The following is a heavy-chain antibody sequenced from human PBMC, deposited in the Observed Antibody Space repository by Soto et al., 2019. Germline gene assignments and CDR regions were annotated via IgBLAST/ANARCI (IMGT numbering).Heavy chain of an antibody. CDR1: GYTKTSND. D-gene: IGHD5-12*01. CDR2: INPNSGGT. Sequence: GTSVKLSCKDCGYTKTSNDISWVRQATEQGLEWMGWINPNSGGTNYAQKFQGWVTMTRDTSISTAYMELSRLRSDDTAVYYCARDRHPPSGYDGYWYFDLWGRGTLVTVSS. V-gene: IGHV1-2*04. CDR3: ARDRHPPSGYDGYWYFDL. J-gene: IGHJ2*01.